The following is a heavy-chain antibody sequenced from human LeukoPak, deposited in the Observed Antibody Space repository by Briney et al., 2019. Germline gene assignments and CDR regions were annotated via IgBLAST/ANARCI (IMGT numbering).Heavy chain of an antibody. J-gene: IGHJ4*02. V-gene: IGHV3-30*02. D-gene: IGHD1-26*01. Sequence: GSLRLSCGASGFTFSNYGMLWVRQAPGKGLEWVAFIRYDGNNKLYADSMKGRFTISRDNSKNTLYLHINSLRAEDTAVYYCAKEGWELLPPYFDYWGQGTLVTVSS. CDR3: AKEGWELLPPYFDY. CDR1: GFTFSNYG. CDR2: IRYDGNNK.